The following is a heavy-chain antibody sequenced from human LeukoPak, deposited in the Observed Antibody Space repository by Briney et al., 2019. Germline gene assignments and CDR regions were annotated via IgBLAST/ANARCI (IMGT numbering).Heavy chain of an antibody. V-gene: IGHV1-18*01. D-gene: IGHD2-15*01. CDR1: GYTFTISG. J-gene: IGHJ5*02. CDR2: ISAYNGNT. CDR3: ARATVAATSPWFDP. Sequence: ASVKDSCKASGYTFTISGISWVRQAPGQGLEWMGWISAYNGNTNYAQKLQGRVTMTTDTSTSTAYMELRSLRSDDTAVYYCARATVAATSPWFDPWGQGTLVTVSS.